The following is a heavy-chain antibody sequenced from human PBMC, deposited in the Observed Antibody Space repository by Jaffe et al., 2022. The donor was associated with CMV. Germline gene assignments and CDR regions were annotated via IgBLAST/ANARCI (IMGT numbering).Heavy chain of an antibody. J-gene: IGHJ4*02. CDR2: ISGYIRNT. V-gene: IGHV1-18*01. D-gene: IGHD3-10*01. CDR1: GYNFDTYG. Sequence: QVQLVQSGAEVKKSGDSVRVSCKTSGYNFDTYGITWLRQAPGQGLEWMGWISGYIRNTHLAEKFQDRVTMTTDTPTSTSYLELRSLRSDDTAVYFCARVFSHNFGSGSHLWGFDYGGQGTLVTVSS. CDR3: ARVFSHNFGSGSHLWGFDY.